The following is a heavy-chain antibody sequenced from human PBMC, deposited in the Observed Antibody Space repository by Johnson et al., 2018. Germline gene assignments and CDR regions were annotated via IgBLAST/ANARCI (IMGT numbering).Heavy chain of an antibody. CDR2: ISSSGSTI. CDR1: GFTVSSNY. J-gene: IGHJ1*01. D-gene: IGHD4-17*01. CDR3: ARSQSAYYGDYVGAEYFQH. V-gene: IGHV3-11*01. Sequence: VQLVETGGGLIQPGGSLRLSCAASGFTVSSNYMSWVRQAPGKGLEWVSYISSSGSTIYYADSVKGRFTISRDNAKNSLYLQMNSLRAEDTAVYYCARSQSAYYGDYVGAEYFQHWGQGTLVTVSS.